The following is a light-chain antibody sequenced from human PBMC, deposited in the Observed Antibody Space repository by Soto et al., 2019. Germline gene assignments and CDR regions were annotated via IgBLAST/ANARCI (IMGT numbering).Light chain of an antibody. J-gene: IGLJ1*01. CDR1: SSDVGAYNY. V-gene: IGLV2-8*01. Sequence: QSALTQPPSASGSPGQSVTISCTGTSSDVGAYNYVSWYQQHPGKAPKLMIYAVDKRPSGVPDRFSGSKSGNTASLIITGLQAEDEADYYCSSYTSSSTLSTYVFGTGTKVTVL. CDR3: SSYTSSSTLSTYV. CDR2: AVD.